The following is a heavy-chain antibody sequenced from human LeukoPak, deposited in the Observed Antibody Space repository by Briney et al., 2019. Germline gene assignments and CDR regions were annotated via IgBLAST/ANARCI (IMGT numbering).Heavy chain of an antibody. Sequence: ASVEVSCKASGYSFTSHYMHWVRQAPGQGLEWMGLINPRGTSTIYAEKFQGRIIMPRDMSTTTDYMELSSLKSDDTAVYYCARDNSIHERGWWFDPWGQGTLVTVSS. CDR3: ARDNSIHERGWWFDP. CDR2: INPRGTST. V-gene: IGHV1-46*01. CDR1: GYSFTSHY. J-gene: IGHJ5*02. D-gene: IGHD4-23*01.